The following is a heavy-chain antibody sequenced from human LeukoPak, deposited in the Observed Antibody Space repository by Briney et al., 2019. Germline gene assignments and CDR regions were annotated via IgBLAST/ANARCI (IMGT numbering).Heavy chain of an antibody. CDR3: ARGGWWNKLPYYYYMDV. D-gene: IGHD1/OR15-1a*01. CDR2: IYSSGSA. Sequence: PSETLSLTCTVSGDSISSYYWSWIRQPPGKGLEWIGFIYSSGSANYSPSLKSRVTMSVDMSKNQFSLKLRSVTAADTAVYYCARGGWWNKLPYYYYMDVWGKGTTVTVSS. J-gene: IGHJ6*03. V-gene: IGHV4-4*09. CDR1: GDSISSYY.